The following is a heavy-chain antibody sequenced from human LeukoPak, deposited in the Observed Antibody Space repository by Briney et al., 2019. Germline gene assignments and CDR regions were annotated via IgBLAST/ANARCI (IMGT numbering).Heavy chain of an antibody. Sequence: GGSLRLSCAASGFTFSSYGMNWVRQAPGKGLEWVSYISSSSSTIYYADSVKGRFTISRDNAKNSLYLQMNSLRAEDTAVYYCARYYDSSGYYYFDYWGQGTLVTVSP. CDR3: ARYYDSSGYYYFDY. J-gene: IGHJ4*02. D-gene: IGHD3-22*01. CDR2: ISSSSSTI. V-gene: IGHV3-48*01. CDR1: GFTFSSYG.